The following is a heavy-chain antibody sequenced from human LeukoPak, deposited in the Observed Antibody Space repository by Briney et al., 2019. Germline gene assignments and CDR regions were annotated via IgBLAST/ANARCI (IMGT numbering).Heavy chain of an antibody. CDR3: AKDTVLRLGELSQFDY. V-gene: IGHV3-9*01. CDR2: ISWNSGSI. Sequence: GGSLRLSCAASGFTFDDYAMHWVRQAPGKGLEWVSGISWNSGSIGYADSVKGRFTISRDNAKNSLYLQMNSLRAEDTALYYCAKDTVLRLGELSQFDYWGQGTLVTVSS. CDR1: GFTFDDYA. D-gene: IGHD3-16*02. J-gene: IGHJ4*02.